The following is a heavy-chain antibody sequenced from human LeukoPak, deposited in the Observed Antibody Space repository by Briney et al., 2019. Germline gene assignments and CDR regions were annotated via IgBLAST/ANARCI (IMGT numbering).Heavy chain of an antibody. CDR1: GFIFSSYW. CDR2: VKQDGSEK. Sequence: GGSLRLSCAASGFIFSSYWMSWVRQAPGKGLEWVANVKQDGSEKYYVDSVKGRFTISRDNAKNSLYLQMNSLRAEDTAVYYCAREGSYDFWSGYLYYFDYWGQGTLVTVSS. CDR3: AREGSYDFWSGYLYYFDY. V-gene: IGHV3-7*01. D-gene: IGHD3-3*01. J-gene: IGHJ4*02.